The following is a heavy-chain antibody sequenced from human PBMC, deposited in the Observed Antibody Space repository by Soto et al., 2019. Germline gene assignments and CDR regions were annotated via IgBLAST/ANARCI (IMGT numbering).Heavy chain of an antibody. J-gene: IGHJ5*02. CDR1: GGSFSGDY. Sequence: SETLSLTCAVYGGSFSGDYWSWIRQPPGKGLEWIGEINHSGSTNYNPSLKSRVTISVDTSKNQFSLKPSSVTAADTAVYYCARAPPRFCTKGVCFRADNWFDPWGQGTLVTVSS. V-gene: IGHV4-34*01. CDR3: ARAPPRFCTKGVCFRADNWFDP. CDR2: INHSGST. D-gene: IGHD2-8*01.